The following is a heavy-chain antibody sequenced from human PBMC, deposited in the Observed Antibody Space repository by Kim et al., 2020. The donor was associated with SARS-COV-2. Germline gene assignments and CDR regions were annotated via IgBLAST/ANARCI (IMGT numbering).Heavy chain of an antibody. CDR3: ARRNTVTTRTLDF. J-gene: IGHJ4*02. Sequence: AQKVQGRLTMTRNPSITTAYMELSSLRSEDTAVYYCARRNTVTTRTLDFWGQGTLVTVSS. V-gene: IGHV1-8*01. D-gene: IGHD4-17*01.